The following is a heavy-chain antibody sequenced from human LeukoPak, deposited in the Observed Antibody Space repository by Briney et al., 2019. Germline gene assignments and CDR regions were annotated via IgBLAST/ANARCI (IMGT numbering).Heavy chain of an antibody. CDR2: IYPGDSDT. CDR1: GYSFTSYW. D-gene: IGHD3-22*01. J-gene: IGHJ4*02. Sequence: GESLKISCKGSGYSFTSYWIGWVRQMPGKGLEWMGIIYPGDSDTRYSLSFQGQVTISADKSISTAYLQWSSLKASDTAMYYCARLYRDYYDSSGYYPLDYWGQGTLVTVSS. CDR3: ARLYRDYYDSSGYYPLDY. V-gene: IGHV5-51*01.